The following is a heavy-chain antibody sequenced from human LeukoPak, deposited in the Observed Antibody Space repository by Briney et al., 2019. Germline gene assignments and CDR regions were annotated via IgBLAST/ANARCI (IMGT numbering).Heavy chain of an antibody. CDR2: IYNNGST. CDR1: SGSISSGNYY. Sequence: SQTLSLTCTVSSGSISSGNYYWSWIRQPAGKGLEWIGRIYNNGSTYYNPSLKSRVTISVDTSKNQFSLKLSSVTAADTAVYYCARHGPPYYSNYDYWGQGTLVTVSS. J-gene: IGHJ4*02. V-gene: IGHV4-61*02. CDR3: ARHGPPYYSNYDY. D-gene: IGHD4-11*01.